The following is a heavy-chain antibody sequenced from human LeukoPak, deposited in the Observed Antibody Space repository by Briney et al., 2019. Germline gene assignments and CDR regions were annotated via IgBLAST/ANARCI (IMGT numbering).Heavy chain of an antibody. CDR1: GGTFSSYA. CDR2: IIPIFGTA. Sequence: SVKVSCKASGGTFSSYAISWVRQAPGQGLEWMGRIIPIFGTANYAQKFQGRVTITADKSTSTAYMELSSLRSDDTALYYCARGGISAPAGFDPWGQGTLVTVSS. J-gene: IGHJ5*02. CDR3: ARGGISAPAGFDP. V-gene: IGHV1-69*06. D-gene: IGHD6-13*01.